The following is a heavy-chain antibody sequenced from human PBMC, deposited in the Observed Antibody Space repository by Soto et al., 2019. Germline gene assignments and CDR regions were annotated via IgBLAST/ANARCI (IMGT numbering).Heavy chain of an antibody. CDR3: SNSVVDGDYRSAVDS. Sequence: EVQLLESGGGLVQPGGSLRLSCAASGFTFSTYAMTWVRQAPGKGLEWVSSIGGSSATTYYADSVKGRFTISRDNSKNTLSLPMNSLRAEDTAICYCSNSVVDGDYRSAVDSWGQGTLVSVSS. V-gene: IGHV3-23*01. D-gene: IGHD4-17*01. J-gene: IGHJ4*02. CDR2: IGGSSATT. CDR1: GFTFSTYA.